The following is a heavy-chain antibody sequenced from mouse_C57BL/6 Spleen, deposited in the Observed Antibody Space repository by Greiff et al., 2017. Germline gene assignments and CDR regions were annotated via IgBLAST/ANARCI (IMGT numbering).Heavy chain of an antibody. J-gene: IGHJ3*01. CDR2: ISYSGST. CDR1: GYSITSGYD. V-gene: IGHV3-1*01. CDR3: ARALTGKMAY. Sequence: EVQLQQSGPGMVKPSQSLSLTCTVTGYSITSGYDWNWIRHFPGNKLEWMGYISYSGSTNYNPSLKSRISLTHDPPKNHFFLKLNSVTTEDTATYYCARALTGKMAYWGQGTLVTVSA. D-gene: IGHD4-1*01.